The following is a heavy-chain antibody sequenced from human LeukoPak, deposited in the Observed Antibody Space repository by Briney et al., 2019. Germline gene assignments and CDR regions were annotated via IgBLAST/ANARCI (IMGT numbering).Heavy chain of an antibody. Sequence: SETLSLTCTVSGDSVSTSYYWSWIRQPPGKGLEWIGYIYYSGSTYYNPSLKSRVTISVDTSKNQFSLKLSSVTAADTAVYYCARVGATGYREGAFDIWGQGTMVTVSS. J-gene: IGHJ3*02. V-gene: IGHV4-30-4*08. CDR2: IYYSGST. D-gene: IGHD5-18*01. CDR3: ARVGATGYREGAFDI. CDR1: GDSVSTSYY.